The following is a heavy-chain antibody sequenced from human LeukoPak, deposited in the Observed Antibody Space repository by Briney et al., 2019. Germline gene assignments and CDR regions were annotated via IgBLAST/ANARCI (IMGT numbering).Heavy chain of an antibody. CDR3: ARASGGWYGLFDY. D-gene: IGHD6-19*01. CDR2: IYYSGST. CDR1: GCFSNNY. Sequence: SESLSLTCTVAGCFSNNYWSWIRQPPGKALEWIGYIYYSGSTSYNPSRKSRVTISVDPSKNQFSLKLTSVTAADPAAYYCARASGGWYGLFDYWGQGTLVTVSS. V-gene: IGHV4-59*08. J-gene: IGHJ4*02.